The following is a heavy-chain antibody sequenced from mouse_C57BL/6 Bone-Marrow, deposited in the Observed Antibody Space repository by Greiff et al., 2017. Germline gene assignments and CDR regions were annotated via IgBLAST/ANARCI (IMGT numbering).Heavy chain of an antibody. V-gene: IGHV14-3*01. CDR1: GFNIKNTY. Sequence: VQLQQSVAELVRPGASVKLSCTASGFNIKNTYMHWVKQRPEQGLEWIGRIDPADGNTKYAPKYQGKATITADTSTNTAYLQLSSLTCEDTAIYDCAREMGGKPLYYAMDYWGQGSSVTVSS. J-gene: IGHJ4*01. D-gene: IGHD1-1*02. CDR2: IDPADGNT. CDR3: AREMGGKPLYYAMDY.